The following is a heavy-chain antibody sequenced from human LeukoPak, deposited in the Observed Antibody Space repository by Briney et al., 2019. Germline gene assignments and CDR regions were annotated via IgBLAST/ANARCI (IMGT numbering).Heavy chain of an antibody. CDR3: VRAHHPGGWFDP. CDR1: GFTFSSYW. J-gene: IGHJ5*02. Sequence: GGSLRLSCAASGFTFSSYWMSWVRPAPGKGLEWVANIKQGGSEKYYVASVKGRFTISRDTAKNSLYLQMNSLRAEDTAVYYLVRAHHPGGWFDPWGQGTLVTVSS. CDR2: IKQGGSEK. V-gene: IGHV3-7*01. D-gene: IGHD2-21*01.